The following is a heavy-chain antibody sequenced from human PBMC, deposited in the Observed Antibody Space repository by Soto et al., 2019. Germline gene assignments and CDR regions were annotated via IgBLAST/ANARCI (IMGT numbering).Heavy chain of an antibody. CDR3: ARWGPGYCSGGSCFRYDY. J-gene: IGHJ4*02. CDR2: VIYTGST. Sequence: QLQLQESGPGLVKPSETLSLTCTVSGDSISSSSYFWGWIRQPPGKGLEWIGNVIYTGSTNYNPSLKSRVTIFVDTSKNHFSLRLSSVTAADTAVYYCARWGPGYCSGGSCFRYDYWGQGALVTVSS. D-gene: IGHD2-15*01. CDR1: GDSISSSSYF. V-gene: IGHV4-39*02.